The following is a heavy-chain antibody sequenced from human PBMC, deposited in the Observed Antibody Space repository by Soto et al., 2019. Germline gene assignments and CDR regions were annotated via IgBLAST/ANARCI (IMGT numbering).Heavy chain of an antibody. CDR3: ATSVDFEVVMSRRHYYYMDV. CDR2: ISAYNGNT. D-gene: IGHD3-3*01. Sequence: ASVKVSCKASGYTFTSYGISWVRQAPGQGLEWMGWISAYNGNTNYAQKLQGRVTMTTDTSTSTAYMELRSLRSDDTAVYYCATSVDFEVVMSRRHYYYMDVWGKGTTVTVSS. J-gene: IGHJ6*03. V-gene: IGHV1-18*01. CDR1: GYTFTSYG.